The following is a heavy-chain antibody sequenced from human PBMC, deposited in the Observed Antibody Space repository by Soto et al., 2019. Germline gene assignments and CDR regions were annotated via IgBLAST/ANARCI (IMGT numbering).Heavy chain of an antibody. CDR3: AKDRGEVLRYFDWLPTYYYYGMDV. J-gene: IGHJ6*02. V-gene: IGHV3-66*01. CDR2: IYSGGST. CDR1: GFTVSSNY. Sequence: PGGSLRLSCAASGFTVSSNYMSWVRQAPGKGLEWVSVIYSGGSTYYADSVKGRFTISRDTSKNTLYLQMNSLRAEDTAVYYCAKDRGEVLRYFDWLPTYYYYGMDVWGQGTTVTVSS. D-gene: IGHD3-9*01.